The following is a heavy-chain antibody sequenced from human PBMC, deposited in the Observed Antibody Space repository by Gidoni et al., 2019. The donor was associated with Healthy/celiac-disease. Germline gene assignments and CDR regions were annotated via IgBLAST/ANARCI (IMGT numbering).Heavy chain of an antibody. J-gene: IGHJ4*02. CDR1: GGTFSSYT. D-gene: IGHD3-22*01. Sequence: QVQLVQSGAEVQKPGSSVKVSCTASGGTFSSYTISWVRQAPGQGLEWMGRIIPILGIANYAQKFQGRVTITADKSTSTAYMELSSLRSEDTAVYYCARLDSSGYYYESDYWGQGTLVTVSS. V-gene: IGHV1-69*02. CDR2: IIPILGIA. CDR3: ARLDSSGYYYESDY.